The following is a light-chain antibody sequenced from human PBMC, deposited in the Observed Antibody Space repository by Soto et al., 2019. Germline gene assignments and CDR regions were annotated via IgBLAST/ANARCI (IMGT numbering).Light chain of an antibody. J-gene: IGKJ1*01. CDR2: DAS. Sequence: EIVMTQSPGTLSVSPGERATLACRASQSVNNDLAWYQQKPGQAPRVLIYDASTRATGIPARFSGSGSGTEFTLTISSLQSEDFAVYYCQQYKYLWTFGQGTKVEIK. CDR3: QQYKYLWT. V-gene: IGKV3-15*01. CDR1: QSVNND.